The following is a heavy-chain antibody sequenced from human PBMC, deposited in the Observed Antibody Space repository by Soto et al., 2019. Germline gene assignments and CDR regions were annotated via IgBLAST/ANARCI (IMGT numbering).Heavy chain of an antibody. D-gene: IGHD3-22*01. Sequence: QVQLVQSGAEVKKPGTSVKVACKASGGTFSSYAISWVRQAPGQGLEWMGGIIPIFGTANYAQKFQGRVTITADESTSTAYMELSSLRSEDTAVYYCQNYYDSSTPGAFDIWGQGTMVTVSS. V-gene: IGHV1-69*01. J-gene: IGHJ3*02. CDR3: QNYYDSSTPGAFDI. CDR2: IIPIFGTA. CDR1: GGTFSSYA.